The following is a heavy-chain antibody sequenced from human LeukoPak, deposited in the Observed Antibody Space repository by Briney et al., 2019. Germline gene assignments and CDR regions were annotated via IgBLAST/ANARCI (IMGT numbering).Heavy chain of an antibody. CDR3: ARSTVAATVAFDI. CDR2: ISSSSSYI. CDR1: GSTFSSYT. D-gene: IGHD6-19*01. V-gene: IGHV3-21*01. Sequence: GGSLRLSCAASGSTFSSYTMNWVRQAPGKGLEWVSSISSSSSYIYYVDSVKGRFTISRDNAKISLYLQMNSLGAEDTAVYYCARSTVAATVAFDIWGQGTMVTVSS. J-gene: IGHJ3*02.